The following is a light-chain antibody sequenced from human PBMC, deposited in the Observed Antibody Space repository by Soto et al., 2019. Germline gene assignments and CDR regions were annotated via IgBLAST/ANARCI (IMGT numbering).Light chain of an antibody. CDR2: WAS. Sequence: DIVMTQSPDSLAVSLGESATINCKSSQSVLYSSHNQNYLAWYQQKPGQPPKLLIYWASTRESGVPDRFSERGSGTDFSLTISSLQAEDVAVYYCQKYYSTPHTFGPGTKVDIK. CDR1: QSVLYSSHNQNY. J-gene: IGKJ3*01. V-gene: IGKV4-1*01. CDR3: QKYYSTPHT.